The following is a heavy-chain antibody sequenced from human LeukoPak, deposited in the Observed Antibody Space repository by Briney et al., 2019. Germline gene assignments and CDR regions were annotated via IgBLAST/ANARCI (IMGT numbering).Heavy chain of an antibody. D-gene: IGHD4-23*01. J-gene: IGHJ4*02. CDR1: GFTFSSFD. CDR3: AKVDYGGNSGDFGGIDY. V-gene: IGHV3-30*18. Sequence: GGSPRLSCAVSGFTFSSFDMHWVRQAPGKGLEWVAFTSYDGSNEDYADSVKGRFTVSRDNSKNTLYLQMNSLRVEDTAVNYCAKVDYGGNSGDFGGIDYWGQGTLVTVSS. CDR2: TSYDGSNE.